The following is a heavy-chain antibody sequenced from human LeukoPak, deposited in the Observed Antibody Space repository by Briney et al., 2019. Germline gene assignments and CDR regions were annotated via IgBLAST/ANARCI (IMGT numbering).Heavy chain of an antibody. V-gene: IGHV3-30-3*01. CDR2: ISYDGSNK. D-gene: IGHD6-19*01. CDR3: ARGHIAVAGHGVLDY. J-gene: IGHJ4*02. Sequence: PGGALTLSCAASGFTFSSYAMHWVRQAPAKGLEGVAVISYDGSNKYYADSVKGRFTISRDNSKNTLYLQMNSLRAEDTAVYYCARGHIAVAGHGVLDYWGQGTLVTVSS. CDR1: GFTFSSYA.